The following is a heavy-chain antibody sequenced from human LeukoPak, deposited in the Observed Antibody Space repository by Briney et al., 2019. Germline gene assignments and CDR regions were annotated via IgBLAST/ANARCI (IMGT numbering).Heavy chain of an antibody. V-gene: IGHV4-30-2*01. J-gene: IGHJ4*02. CDR1: GGSISSGGYS. CDR3: ARYYYTPSGYFDY. Sequence: PSETLSLTCAVSGGSISSGGYSWSCIRQPPGKGLEWIGYIYHSGSTYYNPSLRSRVTISVDRSKNQFSLKLSSVTAADTAVYYCARYYYTPSGYFDYWGQGTLVTVSS. D-gene: IGHD3-10*01. CDR2: IYHSGST.